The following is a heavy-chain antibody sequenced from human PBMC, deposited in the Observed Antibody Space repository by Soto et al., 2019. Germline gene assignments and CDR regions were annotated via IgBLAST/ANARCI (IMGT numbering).Heavy chain of an antibody. D-gene: IGHD4-17*01. CDR1: GYSFTSYW. Sequence: GESLKISCKGSGYSFTSYWISWVRQMPGKGLEWMGRIDPSDSYTNYSPSFQGHVTISADKSISTAYLQWSSLKASDTAMYYCARSNDYGDPGMFLDYYYGMDVWGQGTTVTVSS. J-gene: IGHJ6*02. V-gene: IGHV5-10-1*01. CDR2: IDPSDSYT. CDR3: ARSNDYGDPGMFLDYYYGMDV.